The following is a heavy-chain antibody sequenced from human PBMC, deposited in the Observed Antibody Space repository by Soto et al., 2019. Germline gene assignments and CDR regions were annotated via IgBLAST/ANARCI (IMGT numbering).Heavy chain of an antibody. Sequence: QVQLVQSGAEVKKPGASVKVSCKASGYTFTAYYIHWVRQAPGPGLEWMGWIYPNSGDTNYAEKFQGRVTMTRETSISTAYVELNRLRSDDTALYYCARVAAAGSWDYHFDYWGQGTLVTVSS. D-gene: IGHD6-13*01. J-gene: IGHJ4*02. V-gene: IGHV1-2*02. CDR3: ARVAAAGSWDYHFDY. CDR2: IYPNSGDT. CDR1: GYTFTAYY.